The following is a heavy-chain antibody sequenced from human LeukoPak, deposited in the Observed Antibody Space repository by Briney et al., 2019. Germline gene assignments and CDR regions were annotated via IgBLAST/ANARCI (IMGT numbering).Heavy chain of an antibody. J-gene: IGHJ4*02. Sequence: ASVKVSCKASGDTFSNYGISWVRLAPGQGLEWMGWNSAYNGNTNYAQKLQGRVTMTTDTSTSTAYMELRSLRSDDTAVYYCAREDAVASLHYWGQGTLVTVSS. V-gene: IGHV1-18*01. D-gene: IGHD6-19*01. CDR3: AREDAVASLHY. CDR1: GDTFSNYG. CDR2: NSAYNGNT.